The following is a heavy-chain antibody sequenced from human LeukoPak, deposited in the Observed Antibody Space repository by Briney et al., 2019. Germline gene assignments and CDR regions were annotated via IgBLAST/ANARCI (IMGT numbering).Heavy chain of an antibody. CDR3: ARLTVAGIGEDFDY. J-gene: IGHJ4*02. Sequence: SETLSLTCAVYGGSFSGYYWSWIRQPPGKGLEWIGEINHSGSTNYNPSLKSRVTISVDTSKNQFSLKLSSVTAADTAVYYCARLTVAGIGEDFDYWGQGTLVTVSS. CDR2: INHSGST. V-gene: IGHV4-34*01. D-gene: IGHD6-19*01. CDR1: GGSFSGYY.